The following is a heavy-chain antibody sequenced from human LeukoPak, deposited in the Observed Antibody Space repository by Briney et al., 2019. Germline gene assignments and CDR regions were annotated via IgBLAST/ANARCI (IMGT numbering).Heavy chain of an antibody. CDR2: IYYSGST. V-gene: IGHV4-59*08. CDR3: ARAPRGMVTGPHYFDY. CDR1: GGSISSYY. J-gene: IGHJ4*02. Sequence: SETLSLTCTVSGGSISSYYWSWIRQPPGKGLEWIGYIYYSGSTNYNPSLKSRVTISVDTSKNQFSLKLSSVTAADTAVYYCARAPRGMVTGPHYFDYWGQGTLVTVSS. D-gene: IGHD5-18*01.